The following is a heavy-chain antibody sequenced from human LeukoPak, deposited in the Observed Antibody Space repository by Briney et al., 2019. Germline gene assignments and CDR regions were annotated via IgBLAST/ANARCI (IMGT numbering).Heavy chain of an antibody. D-gene: IGHD2-15*01. J-gene: IGHJ5*02. Sequence: GESLKISCKGSGYSINNYWIGWVRQMPGKGLEWMGIIYPADSDIRYSPSFQGQVTISADKSISTAYLQWSSLKASDTAVYYCARQEYCSGGSCYTWFDPWGQGTLVTVSS. V-gene: IGHV5-51*01. CDR3: ARQEYCSGGSCYTWFDP. CDR1: GYSINNYW. CDR2: IYPADSDI.